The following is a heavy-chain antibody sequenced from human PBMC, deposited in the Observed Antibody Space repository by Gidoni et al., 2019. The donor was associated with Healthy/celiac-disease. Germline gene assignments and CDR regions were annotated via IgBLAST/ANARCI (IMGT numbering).Heavy chain of an antibody. D-gene: IGHD6-13*01. CDR3: ARFGFGSSWYYFDY. CDR1: GFTFSSYW. Sequence: EVQLVESGGGLVQTGGSLRLSCAASGFTFSSYWMSWVRQAPGKGLEWVANIKQDGSEKYYVDSVKGRFTISRDNAKNSLYLQMNSLRAEDTAVYYCARFGFGSSWYYFDYWGQGTLVTVSS. J-gene: IGHJ4*02. V-gene: IGHV3-7*01. CDR2: IKQDGSEK.